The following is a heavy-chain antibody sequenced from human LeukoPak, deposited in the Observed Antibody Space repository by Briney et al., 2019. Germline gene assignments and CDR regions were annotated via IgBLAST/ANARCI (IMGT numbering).Heavy chain of an antibody. D-gene: IGHD2-8*01. V-gene: IGHV4-38-2*02. CDR2: IYHSGST. CDR3: ARTSPNYYFDY. Sequence: SETLSLTCTVSGYSISSGYYWGWIRQPPGKGLEWIGSIYHSGSTYYNPSLKSRVTISVDTSKNQFSLKLSSVTAADTAVYYCARTSPNYYFDYWGQGTLVTVSS. CDR1: GYSISSGYY. J-gene: IGHJ4*02.